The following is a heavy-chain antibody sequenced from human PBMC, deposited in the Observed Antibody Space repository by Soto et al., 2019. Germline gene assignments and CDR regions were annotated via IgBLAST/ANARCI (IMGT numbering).Heavy chain of an antibody. CDR2: MHYSGST. CDR1: GVSISSHY. Sequence: SETLSLTCTVSGVSISSHYWSWIRQPPGKGLEWIGYMHYSGSTNCNPSLKSRVTMSVDTSKNQFSLLLSSVTAADTAVYYCARHGNQLLWTSFDYWGQGALVTVSS. J-gene: IGHJ4*02. D-gene: IGHD2-2*01. CDR3: ARHGNQLLWTSFDY. V-gene: IGHV4-59*11.